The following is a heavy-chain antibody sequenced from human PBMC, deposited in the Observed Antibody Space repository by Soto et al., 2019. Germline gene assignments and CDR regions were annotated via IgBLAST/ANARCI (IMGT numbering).Heavy chain of an antibody. CDR3: VRDGGDNWFDP. CDR1: GGSISSGDYY. J-gene: IGHJ5*02. V-gene: IGHV4-30-4*01. CDR2: IYYSGST. Sequence: SETLSLTCTVSGGSISSGDYYWSWIRQPPGKGLEWIGYIYYSGSTFYNPSLKDRVTISLDTSKIQFSLKLSSVPAADTAVYYCVRDGGDNWFDPWGQGTLVTVSS. D-gene: IGHD3-10*01.